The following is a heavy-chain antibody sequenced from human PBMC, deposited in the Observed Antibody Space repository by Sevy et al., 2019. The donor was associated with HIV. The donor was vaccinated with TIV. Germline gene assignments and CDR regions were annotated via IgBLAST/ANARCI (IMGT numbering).Heavy chain of an antibody. CDR3: ARAQYSSGWYGRSAFDV. CDR1: GFTFSSYS. Sequence: GGSLRLSCAASGFTFSSYSMNWVRQAPGKGLEWVSSISSSSSYIYYADSVKGRLTISRDNAKNSLYLQMNSLRAEDTAVYYCARAQYSSGWYGRSAFDVWGQGTMVTVSS. J-gene: IGHJ3*01. D-gene: IGHD6-19*01. CDR2: ISSSSSYI. V-gene: IGHV3-21*01.